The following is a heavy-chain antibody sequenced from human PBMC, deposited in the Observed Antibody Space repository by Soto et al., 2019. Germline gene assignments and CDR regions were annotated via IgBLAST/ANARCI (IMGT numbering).Heavy chain of an antibody. CDR2: IIPIFGTA. Sequence: SVKVSCKASGGTFSSYAISWVRQAPGQGLEWMGGIIPIFGTANYAQKFQGRVTITADESTSTAYMELSSLRSEDTAVYYCARAWDCSSTSCSPSTYYNWFDPWGQGTLVTVSS. J-gene: IGHJ5*02. CDR1: GGTFSSYA. CDR3: ARAWDCSSTSCSPSTYYNWFDP. V-gene: IGHV1-69*13. D-gene: IGHD2-2*01.